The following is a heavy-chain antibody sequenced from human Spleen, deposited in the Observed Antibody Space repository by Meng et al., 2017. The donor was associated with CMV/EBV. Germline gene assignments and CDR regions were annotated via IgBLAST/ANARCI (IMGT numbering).Heavy chain of an antibody. J-gene: IGHJ4*02. Sequence: GESLKISCAASGFTFRSHALSWVRQAPRKGLEWVSSISGPGGATYYADSVKGRFIISRDNFENTLFLQMNGLRAEDTAVYYCALDRLVVPAAPFDSWGQGTLVTVSS. CDR3: ALDRLVVPAAPFDS. CDR2: ISGPGGAT. V-gene: IGHV3-23*01. CDR1: GFTFRSHA. D-gene: IGHD2-2*01.